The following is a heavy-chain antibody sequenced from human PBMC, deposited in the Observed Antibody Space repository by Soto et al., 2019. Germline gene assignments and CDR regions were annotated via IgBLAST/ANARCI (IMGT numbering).Heavy chain of an antibody. V-gene: IGHV4-59*01. Sequence: SETLSLTCTVSGGSISSYYWSWIRQPPGKGLEWIGYIYYSGSTNYNPSLKSRVTISVDTSKNQFSLKLSSVTAADTAVYYCARGADEPAAMVFDYWGQGTLVTVSS. CDR3: ARGADEPAAMVFDY. J-gene: IGHJ4*02. CDR2: IYYSGST. D-gene: IGHD2-2*01. CDR1: GGSISSYY.